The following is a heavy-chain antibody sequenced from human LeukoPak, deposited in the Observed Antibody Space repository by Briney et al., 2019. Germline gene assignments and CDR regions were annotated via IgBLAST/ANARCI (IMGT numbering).Heavy chain of an antibody. CDR3: AKERRTGAWMTDF. D-gene: IGHD1-1*01. J-gene: IGHJ4*02. Sequence: GGSLRLSRAASGFTFSSYVMSWVRQAPGTGLECVSTISAAGGATYYADSVKGRFTISRDNSKNTLYLQMNSLRAEDTAVYFCAKERRTGAWMTDFWGQGTLVTVSS. V-gene: IGHV3-23*01. CDR2: ISAAGGAT. CDR1: GFTFSSYV.